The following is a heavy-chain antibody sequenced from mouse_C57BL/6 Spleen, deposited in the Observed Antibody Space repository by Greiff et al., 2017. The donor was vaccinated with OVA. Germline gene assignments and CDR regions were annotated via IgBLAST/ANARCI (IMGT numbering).Heavy chain of an antibody. Sequence: EVKLLESGPGLVKPSQSLSLTCSVTGYSITSGYYWNWIRQFPGNKLEWMGYISYDGSNNYNPSLKNRISITRDTSKNQFFLKLNSVTTEDTATYYCARFITTVIGDYWGQGTTLTVSS. CDR1: GYSITSGYY. D-gene: IGHD1-1*01. J-gene: IGHJ2*01. CDR2: ISYDGSN. CDR3: ARFITTVIGDY. V-gene: IGHV3-6*01.